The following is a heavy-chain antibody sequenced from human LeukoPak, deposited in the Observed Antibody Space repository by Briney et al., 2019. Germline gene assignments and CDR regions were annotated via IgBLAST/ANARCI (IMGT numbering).Heavy chain of an antibody. Sequence: GGSLRLSCAASGFTFSSYGMSWVRQAPGKGLEWVSAVSGSGGSTYYADSVQGRFTISRDNSKNTLYLQMNSLRAEDTAVYYCAKWAVIVGFLYAFDIWGQGTMVTVSS. CDR1: GFTFSSYG. CDR2: VSGSGGST. CDR3: AKWAVIVGFLYAFDI. V-gene: IGHV3-23*01. D-gene: IGHD3-22*01. J-gene: IGHJ3*02.